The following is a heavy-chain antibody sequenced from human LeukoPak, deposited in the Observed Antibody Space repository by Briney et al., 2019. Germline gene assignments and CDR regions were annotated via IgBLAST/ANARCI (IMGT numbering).Heavy chain of an antibody. CDR3: ARWFVVADAFDI. CDR2: IYYSGST. CDR1: GGSISSSSYY. Sequence: SETLSLTCTVSGGSISSSSYYWGWIRQPPGKGLEWIGSIYYSGSTYYNPSLKSRVTISVDTSKNQFSLKLSSVTAADTAVYYCARWFVVADAFDIWGQGTMVTVSS. V-gene: IGHV4-39*01. J-gene: IGHJ3*02. D-gene: IGHD2-2*01.